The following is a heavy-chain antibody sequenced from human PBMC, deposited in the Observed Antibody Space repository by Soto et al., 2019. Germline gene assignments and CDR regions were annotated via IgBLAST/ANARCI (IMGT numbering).Heavy chain of an antibody. J-gene: IGHJ4*02. Sequence: GESLKISCQSSGYTFSNFWIGWVRQLPGKGLEWMGIIYPGDHETRYSPSFHGKVTISADRSINTAYLQWNSLEASDTAFYFCARSPRSSPYFDYWGQGAMVTVSS. CDR2: IYPGDHET. V-gene: IGHV5-51*01. CDR3: ARSPRSSPYFDY. CDR1: GYTFSNFW. D-gene: IGHD6-13*01.